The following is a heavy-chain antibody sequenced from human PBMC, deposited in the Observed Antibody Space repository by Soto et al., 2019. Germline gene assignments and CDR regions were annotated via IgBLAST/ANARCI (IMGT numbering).Heavy chain of an antibody. D-gene: IGHD1-26*01. CDR2: TFNYAGRL. Sequence: GGSLRLSCAVSGFALSSYSIAWVRQAPGKGLEWVSFTFNYAGRLYYADSVKGRFAISRDDAKITVYLQMNSLRAEDTAVYYCVRDDVGVGIDYWGLGPLVTVSS. CDR1: GFALSSYS. CDR3: VRDDVGVGIDY. J-gene: IGHJ4*02. V-gene: IGHV3-21*01.